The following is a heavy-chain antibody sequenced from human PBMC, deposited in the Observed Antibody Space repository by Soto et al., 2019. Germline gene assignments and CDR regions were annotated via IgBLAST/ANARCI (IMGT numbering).Heavy chain of an antibody. CDR3: AKDYLRWAQS. D-gene: IGHD1-26*01. J-gene: IGHJ5*02. CDR2: ISGSGST. CDR1: GFTFSNYA. Sequence: GSLRLSFAASGFTFSNYAMNWVRQAPGKGLEWVSAISGSGSTFYADSVKGRFTISRDNSKNTLYLQMNRLRAEDPAVYYCAKDYLRWAQSWAQGTLVTVSS. V-gene: IGHV3-23*01.